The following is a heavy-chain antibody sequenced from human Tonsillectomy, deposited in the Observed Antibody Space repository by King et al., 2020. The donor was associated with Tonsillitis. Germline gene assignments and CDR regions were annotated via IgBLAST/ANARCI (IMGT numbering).Heavy chain of an antibody. CDR1: GFTFSSYA. CDR3: AKSVGITIFGVGDFDY. CDR2: ISGSGGNT. Sequence: EVQLVESGGGLVQPGGSLRLSCAASGFTFSSYAMSWVRQSPGKGLEWVSVISGSGGNTKYADSVMGRVTISRDNSKNTLNLQLNSLRAEDTAVYYCAKSVGITIFGVGDFDYWGQGTLVTVSS. V-gene: IGHV3-23*04. D-gene: IGHD3-3*01. J-gene: IGHJ4*02.